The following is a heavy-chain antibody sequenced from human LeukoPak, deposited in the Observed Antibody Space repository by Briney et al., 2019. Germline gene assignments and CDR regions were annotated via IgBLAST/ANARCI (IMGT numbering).Heavy chain of an antibody. D-gene: IGHD3-3*01. Sequence: ASVKVSCKASGYTFTSYAMHWVRQAPGQGLEWMGIINPSGGSTSYAQKFQGRVTMTRGTSTSTVYMELSSLRSEDTAVYYCASSNYDFWSGYLYWGQGTLVTVSS. V-gene: IGHV1-46*01. CDR1: GYTFTSYA. CDR2: INPSGGST. CDR3: ASSNYDFWSGYLY. J-gene: IGHJ4*02.